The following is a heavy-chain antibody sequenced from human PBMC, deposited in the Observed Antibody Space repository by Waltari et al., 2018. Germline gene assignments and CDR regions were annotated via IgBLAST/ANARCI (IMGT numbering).Heavy chain of an antibody. J-gene: IGHJ3*02. CDR1: GGAISSSSHY. CDR2: IYYSGIT. Sequence: QLQESGPGLVTPSETLSRTCTFTGGAISSSSHYWGWFRQPPGKGLEWRGRIYYSGITYYNPSLKNRVTISVDTSKNQFSLTLSSVTAADTAVYYCARIESGYYDAFDIWGQGTQVTVSS. CDR3: ARIESGYYDAFDI. D-gene: IGHD3-3*01. V-gene: IGHV4-39*07.